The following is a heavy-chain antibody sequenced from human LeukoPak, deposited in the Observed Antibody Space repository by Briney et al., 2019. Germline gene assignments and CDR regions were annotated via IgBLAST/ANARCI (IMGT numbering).Heavy chain of an antibody. CDR1: GGTFSSYA. CDR2: IIPIFGTA. CDR3: AREPSYYYDSSGFSGAFDI. D-gene: IGHD3-22*01. Sequence: SMKVSCKASGGTFSSYAISWVRQAPGQGLEWMGGIIPIFGTANYAQKFQGRVAITTDESTSTAYMELSSLRSEDTAVYYCAREPSYYYDSSGFSGAFDIWGQGTMVTVSS. J-gene: IGHJ3*02. V-gene: IGHV1-69*05.